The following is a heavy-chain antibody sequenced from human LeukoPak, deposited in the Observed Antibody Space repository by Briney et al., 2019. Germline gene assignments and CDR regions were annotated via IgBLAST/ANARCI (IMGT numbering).Heavy chain of an antibody. V-gene: IGHV3-23*01. CDR3: ARDRVWAMDASGVVDY. J-gene: IGHJ4*02. CDR2: ISGSGGST. Sequence: GGSLRLSCAASGFTFSSYAMSWVRQAPGKGLEWVSAISGSGGSTYYADSVKGRFTISRDNSKNTLYLQMNSLRAEDTAVYYCARDRVWAMDASGVVDYWGQGTLVTVSS. CDR1: GFTFSSYA. D-gene: IGHD2-8*02.